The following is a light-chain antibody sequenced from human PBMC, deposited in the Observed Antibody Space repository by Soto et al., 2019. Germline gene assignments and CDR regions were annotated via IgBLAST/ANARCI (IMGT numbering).Light chain of an antibody. CDR3: SSYAGSNTFV. Sequence: QSVLTQPPSASGSPGQSVTISCSGTSSDVGGYDSVSWYQHHPGKVPKLIIFDVDKWPSGVPDRFSGFKSGNTASLTVSGLRAEDEADYYCSSYAGSNTFVFGTGTNLTVL. CDR2: DVD. J-gene: IGLJ1*01. V-gene: IGLV2-8*01. CDR1: SSDVGGYDS.